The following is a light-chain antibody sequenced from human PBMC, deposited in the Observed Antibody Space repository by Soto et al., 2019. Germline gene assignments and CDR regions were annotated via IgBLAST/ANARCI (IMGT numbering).Light chain of an antibody. Sequence: DLQMTQSPSSLSASVGDRVTITCRASHDIKNDLDWYQQKPGKGPKRLIYAASSLQSGVPSRFSGSGSRTEFTLTISSLQSEDFATYYCLQHNSYSWTFGQGTKVEIK. J-gene: IGKJ1*01. CDR3: LQHNSYSWT. V-gene: IGKV1-17*01. CDR2: AAS. CDR1: HDIKND.